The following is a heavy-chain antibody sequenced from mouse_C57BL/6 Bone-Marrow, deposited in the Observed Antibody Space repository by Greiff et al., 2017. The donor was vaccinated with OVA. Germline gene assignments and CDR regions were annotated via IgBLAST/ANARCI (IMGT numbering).Heavy chain of an antibody. Sequence: QVQLQQSGAELARPGASVKMSCKASGYTFTRYPIHWVKQRPGQGLECIGYIDPTNDYTNYNQKFKGKATLTADKSSSTAYMQLSSLTSEDSAVYDCTRLYYFDYWGQATILTAFS. V-gene: IGHV1-4*01. J-gene: IGHJ2*01. CDR1: GYTFTRYP. CDR2: IDPTNDYT. CDR3: TRLYYFDY.